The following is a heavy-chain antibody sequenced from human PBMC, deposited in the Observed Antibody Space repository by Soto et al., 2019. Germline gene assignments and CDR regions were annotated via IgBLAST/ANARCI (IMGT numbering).Heavy chain of an antibody. J-gene: IGHJ5*02. CDR2: INHSGST. CDR3: ARGRDIVVVVAATLNWFDP. D-gene: IGHD2-15*01. V-gene: IGHV4-34*01. CDR1: GGSFSGYY. Sequence: QVQLQQWGAGLLKPSETLSLTCAVYGGSFSGYYWSWIRQPPGKGLEWIGEINHSGSTNYNPSLKRRVTISVDTAKNQFSRKLSSVTAADAAVYYCARGRDIVVVVAATLNWFDPWGQGTLVTVSS.